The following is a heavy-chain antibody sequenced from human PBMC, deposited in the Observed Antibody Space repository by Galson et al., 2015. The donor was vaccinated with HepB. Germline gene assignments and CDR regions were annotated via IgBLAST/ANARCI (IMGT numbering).Heavy chain of an antibody. D-gene: IGHD1-1*01. CDR1: GFIFSNYW. Sequence: SLRLSCAASGFIFSNYWMTWVRQAPGKGLEWVANIKQDGSEKYYVDSVKGRFTISRDNAKNSLYLQMNSLRAEDTAVYYCARGYNTNWDRHFDYWGQGTLVTVSS. CDR3: ARGYNTNWDRHFDY. CDR2: IKQDGSEK. V-gene: IGHV3-7*03. J-gene: IGHJ4*02.